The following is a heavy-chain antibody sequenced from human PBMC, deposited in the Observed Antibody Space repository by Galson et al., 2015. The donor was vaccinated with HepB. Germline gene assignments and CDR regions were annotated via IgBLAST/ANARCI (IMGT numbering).Heavy chain of an antibody. Sequence: SVKVSCKASGYTFSSYAMNWVRQAPGQGLEWMGWINTNTGNPTYAQGFTGRFVFSLDTSVSTAYLQISSLKAEDTAVYYCARAPQWLVLRYFDYWGQGTLVTVSS. D-gene: IGHD6-19*01. V-gene: IGHV7-4-1*02. CDR3: ARAPQWLVLRYFDY. CDR2: INTNTGNP. CDR1: GYTFSSYA. J-gene: IGHJ4*02.